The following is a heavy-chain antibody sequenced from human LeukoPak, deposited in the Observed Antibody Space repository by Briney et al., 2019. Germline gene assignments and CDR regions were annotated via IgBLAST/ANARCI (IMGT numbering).Heavy chain of an antibody. V-gene: IGHV3-13*04. CDR1: GFVFSSYD. Sequence: GGSLRLSCAASGFVFSSYDMHWVRQATGKGLEWVSGIGPAGDTYYPGSVKGRFTISRENAKNSLYLQMNSLRVGDTAVYYCARADDNWERRDGFNMWGQGTMVTVSS. CDR2: IGPAGDT. J-gene: IGHJ3*02. CDR3: ARADDNWERRDGFNM. D-gene: IGHD1-20*01.